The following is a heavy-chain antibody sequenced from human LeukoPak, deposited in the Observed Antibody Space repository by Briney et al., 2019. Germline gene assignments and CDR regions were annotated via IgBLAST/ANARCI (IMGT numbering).Heavy chain of an antibody. J-gene: IGHJ4*02. CDR3: ARDRPRIAVAGPVDY. Sequence: ASVKVSCKASGYTFTSYGISWVRQAPGQGLEWMGWISAYNGNTNYAQKLQGRVTMTTDTSTSTAYMELRSLRSDDTAVYYCARDRPRIAVAGPVDYWGQGTLVTVSS. V-gene: IGHV1-18*01. D-gene: IGHD6-19*01. CDR1: GYTFTSYG. CDR2: ISAYNGNT.